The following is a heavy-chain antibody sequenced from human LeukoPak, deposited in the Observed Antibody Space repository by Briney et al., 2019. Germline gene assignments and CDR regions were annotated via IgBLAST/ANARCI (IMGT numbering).Heavy chain of an antibody. Sequence: GGSLRLSCAASGFTFSTYAMSWVRQAPGKGLEWVSAISGSGGSTYYADSVKGRFTISRDNSKNTLYLQMNSLRAEDTAVYYCARLGTAMGGGWGQGTLVTVSS. J-gene: IGHJ4*02. CDR1: GFTFSTYA. V-gene: IGHV3-23*01. CDR3: ARLGTAMGGG. CDR2: ISGSGGST. D-gene: IGHD5-18*01.